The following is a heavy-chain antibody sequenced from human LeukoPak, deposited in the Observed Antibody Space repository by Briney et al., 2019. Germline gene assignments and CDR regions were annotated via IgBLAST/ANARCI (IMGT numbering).Heavy chain of an antibody. V-gene: IGHV4-34*01. CDR2: TNHSGST. J-gene: IGHJ3*02. CDR1: GGSFSGYY. Sequence: SETLSLTCAVYGGSFSGYYWSWIRQPPGKGLEWIGETNHSGSTNYNPSLKSRVTISVDTSKNLFSLKLSSVTAADTAVYYCAREGDSDAFDIWGQGTMVTVSS. CDR3: AREGDSDAFDI. D-gene: IGHD2-21*02.